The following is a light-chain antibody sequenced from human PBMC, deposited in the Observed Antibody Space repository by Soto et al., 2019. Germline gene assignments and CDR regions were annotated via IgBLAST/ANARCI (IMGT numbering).Light chain of an antibody. CDR1: QSVSTNF. Sequence: EIVLTQSPGTLSLSPGEGATLSCRASQSVSTNFFAWYQQKPGQAPRLLIYGASTRATGIPDRFSGSGSGTDFTLTISRLEPEDLAVYYCQQYGRTSWTCGQGTKVEIK. CDR2: GAS. J-gene: IGKJ1*01. CDR3: QQYGRTSWT. V-gene: IGKV3-20*01.